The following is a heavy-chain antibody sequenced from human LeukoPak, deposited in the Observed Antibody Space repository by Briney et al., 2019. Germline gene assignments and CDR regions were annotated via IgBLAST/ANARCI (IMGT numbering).Heavy chain of an antibody. CDR2: ISSSSSYM. Sequence: PGGSLRLSCAASGFTFSSYSMNCVRQAPGKGLEWVSSISSSSSYMYYADSVKGRFTISRDNAKNSLYLQMNSLRAEDTAVYYCARIDYYDSSGLFDYWGQGTLVTVSS. V-gene: IGHV3-21*01. D-gene: IGHD3-22*01. CDR1: GFTFSSYS. J-gene: IGHJ4*02. CDR3: ARIDYYDSSGLFDY.